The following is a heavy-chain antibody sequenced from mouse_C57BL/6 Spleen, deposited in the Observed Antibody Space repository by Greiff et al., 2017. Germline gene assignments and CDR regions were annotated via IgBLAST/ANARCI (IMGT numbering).Heavy chain of an antibody. CDR1: GYAFSSYW. J-gene: IGHJ4*01. CDR2: IYPGDGDT. CDR3: ARRTTVAMDY. Sequence: VKVVESGAELVKPGASVKISCKASGYAFSSYWMNWVKQRPGKGLEWIGQIYPGDGDTNYNGKFKGKATLTADKSSSTAYMQLSSLTSEDSAVYFCARRTTVAMDYWGQGTSVTVSS. V-gene: IGHV1-80*01. D-gene: IGHD1-1*01.